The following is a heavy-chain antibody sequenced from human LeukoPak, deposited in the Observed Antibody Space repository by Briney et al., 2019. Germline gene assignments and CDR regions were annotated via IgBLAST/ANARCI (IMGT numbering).Heavy chain of an antibody. CDR3: ARSFGSKNAFDV. CDR2: IYYTGNT. V-gene: IGHV4-59*08. Sequence: SETLSLTCTVSGGSINSYYWSWIRQPPGKGLEWIGNIYYTGNTNYNPSLKSRVSISLDTSRNQFFLNLSSVIAADTAVYYCARSFGSKNAFDVWGQGTVVTVSS. J-gene: IGHJ3*01. D-gene: IGHD3-3*01. CDR1: GGSINSYY.